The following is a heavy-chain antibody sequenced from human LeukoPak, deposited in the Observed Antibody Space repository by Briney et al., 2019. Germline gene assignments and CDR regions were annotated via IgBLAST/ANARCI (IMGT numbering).Heavy chain of an antibody. CDR1: GGSISSSSYY. V-gene: IGHV4-39*01. J-gene: IGHJ4*02. D-gene: IGHD7-27*01. Sequence: SETLSLTCTVSGGSISSSSYYWGWIRQPPGKGLEWIVSIYYSGSTYYNPSLKSRVTISVDTSKNQFSLKLSSVTAADTAVYYCATYPGDENYWGQGTLVTVSS. CDR3: ATYPGDENY. CDR2: IYYSGST.